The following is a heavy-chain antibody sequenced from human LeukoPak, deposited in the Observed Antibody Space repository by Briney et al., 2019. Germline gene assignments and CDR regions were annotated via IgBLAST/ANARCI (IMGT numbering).Heavy chain of an antibody. Sequence: ASVKVSCKASGYTFTGYFIHWVRQAPGQGLEWMGWINPNSGGTNCAQKFQGRVTMTRDTSISTAYMELSRLRSDDTAVYYCARDERHDSSGYPFDYWGQGTLVTVSS. CDR2: INPNSGGT. CDR3: ARDERHDSSGYPFDY. D-gene: IGHD3-22*01. J-gene: IGHJ4*02. CDR1: GYTFTGYF. V-gene: IGHV1-2*02.